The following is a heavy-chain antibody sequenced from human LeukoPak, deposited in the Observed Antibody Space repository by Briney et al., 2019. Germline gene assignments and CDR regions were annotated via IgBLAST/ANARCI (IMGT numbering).Heavy chain of an antibody. CDR1: GYTFTSYA. CDR3: ARGIMTTVVTGFDY. D-gene: IGHD4-23*01. CDR2: INTNTGNP. J-gene: IGHJ4*02. Sequence: GASVKVSCKASGYTFTSYAMNWVRQAPGQGLEWMGWINTNTGNPTYAQGFTGRFVFSLDTSVSTAYLQISSLKAEDTAVYYCARGIMTTVVTGFDYWGQGTLVTVSS. V-gene: IGHV7-4-1*02.